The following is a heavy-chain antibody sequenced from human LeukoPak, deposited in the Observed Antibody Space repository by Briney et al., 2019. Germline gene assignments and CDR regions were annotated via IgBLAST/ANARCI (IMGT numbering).Heavy chain of an antibody. CDR3: ARDGASTDDY. CDR1: GYTFSNFG. V-gene: IGHV1-18*01. CDR2: ISGNNDNT. J-gene: IGHJ4*02. Sequence: ASLKVSCKASGYTFSNFGISWVRQAPGQGLEWMAWISGNNDNTNYGDKVQGRFTITTDSSTSTAYMELRNLRSDDTAVYCCARDGASTDDYWGQGTLVTVSS. D-gene: IGHD2-2*01.